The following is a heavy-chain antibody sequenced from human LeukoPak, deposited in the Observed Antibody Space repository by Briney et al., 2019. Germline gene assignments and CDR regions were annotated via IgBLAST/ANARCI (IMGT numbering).Heavy chain of an antibody. Sequence: GGSLRLSCAASGLTFGNYGMHWVRQAPGKGLEWVAVISYDGSTEYYADSAKGRFTISRDSSKKTLYLQMNSLRAEDTAVYYCAKTGLHSSWTAFDYWGRGTLVTVSS. CDR2: ISYDGSTE. V-gene: IGHV3-30*18. D-gene: IGHD6-13*01. CDR1: GLTFGNYG. CDR3: AKTGLHSSWTAFDY. J-gene: IGHJ4*02.